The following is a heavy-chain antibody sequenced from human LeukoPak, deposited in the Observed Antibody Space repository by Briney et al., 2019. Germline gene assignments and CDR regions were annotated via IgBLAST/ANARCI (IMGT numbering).Heavy chain of an antibody. Sequence: PGGSLRLSCAASGFTFSSYAMSWVRQAPGKGLEWVSGISGSGGSTYYADSVKGRFTISRDNFRNTLSLQMNSLRAEDTAVFYCAKGTTIENRFDYWGQGTLATVSS. J-gene: IGHJ4*02. V-gene: IGHV3-23*01. CDR2: ISGSGGST. D-gene: IGHD4-17*01. CDR1: GFTFSSYA. CDR3: AKGTTIENRFDY.